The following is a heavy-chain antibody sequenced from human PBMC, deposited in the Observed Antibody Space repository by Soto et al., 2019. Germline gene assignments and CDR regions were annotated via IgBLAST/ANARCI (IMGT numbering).Heavy chain of an antibody. CDR3: ARDSPPITMVRGVIETPWIDP. CDR1: GYTFTSYA. Sequence: ASVKVSCKASGYTFTSYAMHWVRQAPGQRLEWMGWINAGNGNTKYSQKFQGRVTITRDTSASTAYMELSSLRSEDTAVYYCARDSPPITMVRGVIETPWIDPWGQGTLVTVSS. D-gene: IGHD3-10*01. CDR2: INAGNGNT. J-gene: IGHJ5*02. V-gene: IGHV1-3*01.